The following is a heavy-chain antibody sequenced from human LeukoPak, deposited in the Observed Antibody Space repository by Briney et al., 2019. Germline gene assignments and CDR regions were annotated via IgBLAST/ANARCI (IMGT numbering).Heavy chain of an antibody. V-gene: IGHV3-33*01. Sequence: GGSLRLSCEVSGFIFSNYGMHWVRQAPGKGLEWVALIWYDGRTKFHADSVKGRFTISRDNSANTLYLQMSSLRVEDTAVYYCAREWGRIAVAGGPGYWGQGALVTVSS. CDR2: IWYDGRTK. CDR3: AREWGRIAVAGGPGY. J-gene: IGHJ4*02. D-gene: IGHD6-19*01. CDR1: GFIFSNYG.